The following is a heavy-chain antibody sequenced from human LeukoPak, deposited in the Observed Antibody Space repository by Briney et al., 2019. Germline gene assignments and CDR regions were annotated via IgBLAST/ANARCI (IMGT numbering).Heavy chain of an antibody. Sequence: PSETLSLTCSVSGGSIRSYYWSWIRQPPGKGLEWIGYIYDSGSTKYNPSLKSRVTISVDTSKNQFSLKLSSVTAADTAVYYCARTTRYCSGGSCPNWSDPWGQGTLVTVSS. D-gene: IGHD2-15*01. CDR3: ARTTRYCSGGSCPNWSDP. CDR2: IYDSGST. CDR1: GGSIRSYY. V-gene: IGHV4-59*01. J-gene: IGHJ5*02.